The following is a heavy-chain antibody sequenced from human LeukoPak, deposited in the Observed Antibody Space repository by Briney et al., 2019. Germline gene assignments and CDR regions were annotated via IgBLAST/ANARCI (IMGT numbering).Heavy chain of an antibody. D-gene: IGHD3/OR15-3a*01. CDR3: ARLDWSNASDI. Sequence: GGSLRLSCAASGFTFSSYTMNWVRQAPGKGLQSVSSISSSSSYIYYADSVKGRFTISRDNAKNSLYLQMNSLRAEDTAVYYCARLDWSNASDIWGQGTMVTVSS. V-gene: IGHV3-21*01. J-gene: IGHJ3*02. CDR2: ISSSSSYI. CDR1: GFTFSSYT.